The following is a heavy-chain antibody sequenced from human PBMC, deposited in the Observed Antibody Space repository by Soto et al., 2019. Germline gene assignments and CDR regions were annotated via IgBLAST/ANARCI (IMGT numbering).Heavy chain of an antibody. CDR1: GYSFIDYY. D-gene: IGHD2-21*02. Sequence: QVQLVQSGAEVRRPGASVRVSCKASGYSFIDYYINWVRQAPGQGLEWMGWINPKDGATKSAQKFQAWLTMTRDTSHTTAYLDLRSDDTAVYYCARGRKVVATPARDDWFDPWGQGTLVTVSS. V-gene: IGHV1-2*04. CDR3: ARGRKVVATPARDDWFDP. J-gene: IGHJ5*02. CDR2: INPKDGAT.